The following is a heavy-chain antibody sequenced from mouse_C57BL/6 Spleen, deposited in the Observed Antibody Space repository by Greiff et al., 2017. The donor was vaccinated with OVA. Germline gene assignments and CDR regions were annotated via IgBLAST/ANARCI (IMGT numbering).Heavy chain of an antibody. Sequence: QVHVKQSGAELVRPGTSVKVSCKASGYAFTNYLIEWVKQRPGQGLEWIGVINPGSGGTNYNEKFKGKATLTADKSSSTAYMQLSSLTSEDSAVYFCARGGYDGYFWYFDVWGTGTTVTVSS. CDR1: GYAFTNYL. D-gene: IGHD2-3*01. J-gene: IGHJ1*03. CDR3: ARGGYDGYFWYFDV. V-gene: IGHV1-54*01. CDR2: INPGSGGT.